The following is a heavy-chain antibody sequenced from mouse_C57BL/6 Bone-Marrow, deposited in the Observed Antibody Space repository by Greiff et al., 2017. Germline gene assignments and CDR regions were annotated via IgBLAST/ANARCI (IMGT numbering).Heavy chain of an antibody. D-gene: IGHD1-1*01. J-gene: IGHJ2*01. CDR3: TRRETCTDYFDY. CDR2: IYPGNSDT. CDR1: GYTFTSYW. Sequence: VQLMQSGTVLARPGASVKMSCKTSGYTFTSYWMHWVKQRPGQGLEWIGAIYPGNSDTSYDQKFKGQAKLTAVTSASTAVMELSSLTNEDSAVDYCTRRETCTDYFDYWGQGTTLTVSA. V-gene: IGHV1-5*01.